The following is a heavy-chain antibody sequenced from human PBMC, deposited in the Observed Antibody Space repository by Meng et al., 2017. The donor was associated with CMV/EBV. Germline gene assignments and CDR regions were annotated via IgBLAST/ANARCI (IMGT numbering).Heavy chain of an antibody. J-gene: IGHJ6*02. V-gene: IGHV1-2*02. CDR1: GYTFTGYY. CDR3: ARDLHDCSSTSCYRYSYYYYGMDV. D-gene: IGHD2-2*01. CDR2: INPNSGGT. Sequence: ASVKVSCKASGYTFTGYYMHWVRQAPGQGLEWMGWINPNSGGTNYAQKFQGRVTTTRDTSISTAYMELSRLRSDDTAVYYCARDLHDCSSTSCYRYSYYYYGMDVWGQGTTVTVSS.